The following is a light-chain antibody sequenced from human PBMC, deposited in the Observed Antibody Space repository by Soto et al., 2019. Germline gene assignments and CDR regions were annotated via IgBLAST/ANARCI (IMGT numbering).Light chain of an antibody. J-gene: IGLJ3*02. V-gene: IGLV2-23*02. CDR1: SSDVGSYNL. Sequence: QSVLTQPASVSGSPGQSITISCTGTSSDVGSYNLVSWYQQHPGKSPKLMIYEVSKRPSGVSDRFSGSNSGNTASLTISGLQAEYEADYYCSSWAGRRTWVFGGGTKVTVL. CDR2: EVS. CDR3: SSWAGRRTWV.